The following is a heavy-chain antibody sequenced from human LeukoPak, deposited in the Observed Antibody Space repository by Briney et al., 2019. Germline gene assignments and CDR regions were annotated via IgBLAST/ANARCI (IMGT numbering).Heavy chain of an antibody. Sequence: ARSLRLSCVASGFKFDDYAMHWVRQAPGKGLEWISGLSLSGETIGYADSAKGRFTISRDNAKNSLYLQMDSLTAEDTALYYCAKGDTSSWFPNFDYWGQGTLVTVSS. CDR1: GFKFDDYA. V-gene: IGHV3-9*01. CDR2: LSLSGETI. CDR3: AKGDTSSWFPNFDY. J-gene: IGHJ4*02. D-gene: IGHD6-13*01.